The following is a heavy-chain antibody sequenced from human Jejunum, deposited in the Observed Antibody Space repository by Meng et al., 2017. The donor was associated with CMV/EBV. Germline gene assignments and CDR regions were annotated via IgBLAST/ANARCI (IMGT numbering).Heavy chain of an antibody. CDR1: GYAFAGFF. V-gene: IGHV1-2*02. CDR2: LNPNSGDT. J-gene: IGHJ5*02. CDR3: ARHGIDYSFDP. D-gene: IGHD3-22*01. Sequence: SCTTSGYAFAGFFMDWVRPAPGQGLPWMGWLNPNSGDTLYSQNFQGRVTMTRDTSISTVYMELSRLRSDDTAVYYCARHGIDYSFDPWGQGTLVTVSS.